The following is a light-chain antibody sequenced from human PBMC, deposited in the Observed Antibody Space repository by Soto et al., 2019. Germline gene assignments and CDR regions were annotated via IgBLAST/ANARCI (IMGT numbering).Light chain of an antibody. CDR1: QSVTSN. Sequence: EIVLTQSSATLSLSPGERATLSCSASQSVTSNALAWYQQKPGQAPRLLIYGVSSRATGIPDRFSGSGSGTVFTLTISSLEPEDFAVYYCQQRSKWPLTFGGGTKVDIK. V-gene: IGKV3-11*01. CDR2: GVS. CDR3: QQRSKWPLT. J-gene: IGKJ4*01.